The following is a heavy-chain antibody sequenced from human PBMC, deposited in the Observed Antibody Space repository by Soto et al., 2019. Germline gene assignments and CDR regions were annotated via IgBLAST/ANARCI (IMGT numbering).Heavy chain of an antibody. J-gene: IGHJ3*02. CDR3: ARTGGVMATVIGRAFDI. D-gene: IGHD5-18*01. Sequence: QVQLVQSGAEVKKPGSSVKVSCKASGGTFSSYAISWVRQTPGQGLEWMGGIIPIFGTANYAQKFQGRVTITADESTSTAYMELSSVRSEDTAVYYCARTGGVMATVIGRAFDIWGQGTMVTVSS. CDR2: IIPIFGTA. V-gene: IGHV1-69*01. CDR1: GGTFSSYA.